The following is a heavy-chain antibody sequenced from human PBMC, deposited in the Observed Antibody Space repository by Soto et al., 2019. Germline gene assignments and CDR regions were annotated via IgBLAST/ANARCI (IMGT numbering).Heavy chain of an antibody. CDR2: IKSKTDGGTT. J-gene: IGHJ4*02. D-gene: IGHD3-10*01. V-gene: IGHV3-15*01. CDR1: GFTFRDAW. CDR3: TPPYRSGS. Sequence: GGSLRVSFAASGFTFRDAWMTWVRQAPGKALEGVGRIKSKTDGGTTDYAAAVKARFTISRDDSENTLYLQMNSLQTEPRIMDYSTPPYRSGSWGQGTLVTVSS.